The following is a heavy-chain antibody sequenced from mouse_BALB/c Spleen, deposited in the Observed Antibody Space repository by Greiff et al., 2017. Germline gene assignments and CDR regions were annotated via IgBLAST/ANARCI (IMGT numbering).Heavy chain of an antibody. CDR1: GFTFSDFY. CDR2: SRNKANDYTT. J-gene: IGHJ1*01. Sequence: EVQLVESGGGLVQPGGSLRLSCATSGFTFSDFYMEWVRQPPGERLEWIAASRNKANDYTTEYSASVKGRFIVSRDTSQSILYLQMNALRAEDTAIYYCARDAVLPNWYFDVWGAGTTVTVSS. D-gene: IGHD1-1*01. V-gene: IGHV7-1*02. CDR3: ARDAVLPNWYFDV.